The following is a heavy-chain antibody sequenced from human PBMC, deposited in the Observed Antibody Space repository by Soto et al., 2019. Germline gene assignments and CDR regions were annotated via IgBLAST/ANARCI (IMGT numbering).Heavy chain of an antibody. J-gene: IGHJ3*02. CDR1: GGTFSSYA. CDR3: ASTAALDAFDI. Sequence: SVKVSCKASGGTFSSYAISWVRQAPGQGLEWMGGIIPIFGTANYAQKFQGRVTITADKSTSTAYMELSSLRSEDTAVYYCASTAALDAFDIWGQGTMVTVSS. D-gene: IGHD6-13*01. V-gene: IGHV1-69*06. CDR2: IIPIFGTA.